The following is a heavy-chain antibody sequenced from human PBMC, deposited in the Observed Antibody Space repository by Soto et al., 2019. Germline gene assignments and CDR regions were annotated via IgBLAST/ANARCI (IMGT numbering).Heavy chain of an antibody. CDR1: GFTFNSYA. CDR2: ISGSGGSI. Sequence: PGGSLRLSCAALGFTFNSYAMTWVRQAPGKGLEWVSTISGSGGSIYYADSVKGRFTISRDNSKETLYLQMNSLRAEDTAVHYCAKELITIFGGVKVRNNVFDYWGQGTLVTVSS. CDR3: AKELITIFGGVKVRNNVFDY. J-gene: IGHJ4*02. D-gene: IGHD3-3*01. V-gene: IGHV3-23*01.